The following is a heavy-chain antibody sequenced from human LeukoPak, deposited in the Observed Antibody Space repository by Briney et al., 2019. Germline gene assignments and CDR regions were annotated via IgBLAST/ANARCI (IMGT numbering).Heavy chain of an antibody. J-gene: IGHJ5*02. D-gene: IGHD6-13*01. CDR2: IYTSGST. Sequence: SETLSLTCTVSGGSISSYYWSWIRQPAGKGLEWIGRIYTSGSTNYNPSLKSRVTMSVDTSKNQFSLKVSSVTAADTAVYYCARDGIAAAGNWFDRWGQGSLVTVSS. CDR1: GGSISSYY. V-gene: IGHV4-4*07. CDR3: ARDGIAAAGNWFDR.